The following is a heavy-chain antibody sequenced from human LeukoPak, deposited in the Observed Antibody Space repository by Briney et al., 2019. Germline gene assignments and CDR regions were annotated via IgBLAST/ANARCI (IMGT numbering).Heavy chain of an antibody. J-gene: IGHJ4*02. CDR2: IHGHGST. CDR1: GFTVSSNY. Sequence: GVSLRLSCAASGFTVSSNYMNWVRQAPGKGLEWVSVIHGHGSTYYSDSVKGRFTISRGNCKNTLYLQMKSLGVEDTAVYYCARGKKGATTPFDYWGQGTLVTVSS. CDR3: ARGKKGATTPFDY. D-gene: IGHD1-26*01. V-gene: IGHV3-66*01.